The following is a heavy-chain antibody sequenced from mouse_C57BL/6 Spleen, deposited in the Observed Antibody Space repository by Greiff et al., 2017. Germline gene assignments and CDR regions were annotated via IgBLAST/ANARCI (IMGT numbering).Heavy chain of an antibody. CDR1: GYTFTDYY. J-gene: IGHJ1*03. Sequence: VQLHQSGPELVKPGASVKISCKASGYTFTDYYMNWVKQSHGKSLEWIGDINPNNGGTSYNQKFKGKATLTVDKSSSTAYMELRSLTSEDSAVYYCARVDGYYEGYFDVWGTGTTVTVSS. D-gene: IGHD2-3*01. V-gene: IGHV1-26*01. CDR2: INPNNGGT. CDR3: ARVDGYYEGYFDV.